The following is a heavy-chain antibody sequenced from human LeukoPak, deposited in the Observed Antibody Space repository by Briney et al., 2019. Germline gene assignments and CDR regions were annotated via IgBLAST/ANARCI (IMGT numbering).Heavy chain of an antibody. J-gene: IGHJ6*03. CDR1: GGSISSSSYY. CDR2: LYYSGST. CDR3: ARAKFYYDSSGSVGYYYYYYMDV. V-gene: IGHV4-39*07. Sequence: PSETLSLTCTVSGGSISSSSYYWGWIRQPPGKGLEWIGSLYYSGSTNYNPSLKSRVTISVDTSKNQFSLKLSSVTAADTAVYYCARAKFYYDSSGSVGYYYYYYMDVWGKGTTVTVSS. D-gene: IGHD3-22*01.